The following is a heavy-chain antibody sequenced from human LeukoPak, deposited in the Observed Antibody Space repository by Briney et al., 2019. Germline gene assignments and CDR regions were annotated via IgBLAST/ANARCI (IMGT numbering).Heavy chain of an antibody. CDR2: IYYSGST. D-gene: IGHD6-13*01. J-gene: IGHJ5*02. CDR1: GGSISSYY. CDR3: AREVEQQLKYNWFDP. V-gene: IGHV4-59*12. Sequence: PSETLSLTCTVSGGSISSYYWSWIRQPPGKGLEWIGYIYYSGSTNYNPSLKSRVTISVDTSKNQFSLQLNSVTPEDTAVYYCAREVEQQLKYNWFDPWGQGTLVIVSP.